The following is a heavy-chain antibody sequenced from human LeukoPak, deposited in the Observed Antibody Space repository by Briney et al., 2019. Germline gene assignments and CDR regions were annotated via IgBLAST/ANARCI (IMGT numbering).Heavy chain of an antibody. CDR1: GFTFSSIA. CDR3: AKDLGRYRNNFFDY. D-gene: IGHD1-26*01. Sequence: GGSLRLSCAASGFTFSSIAMSWVRQAPEKGLGWVSTISGSGGGTYYADSVKGRFTISRDDSKNTLYLQMNSLRADDTAVYYCAKDLGRYRNNFFDYWGQGNLVTVSS. V-gene: IGHV3-23*01. J-gene: IGHJ4*02. CDR2: ISGSGGGT.